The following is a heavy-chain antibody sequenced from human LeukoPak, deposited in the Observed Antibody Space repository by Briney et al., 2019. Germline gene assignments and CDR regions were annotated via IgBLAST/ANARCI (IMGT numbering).Heavy chain of an antibody. D-gene: IGHD3-9*01. CDR3: ARTHPAQIRYFDWLPTKGYFDY. V-gene: IGHV1-18*01. CDR2: ISVHNGNT. Sequence: ASVKVSCKASGYTFTKYAITWVRQAPGQGPEWMGRISVHNGNTNYAQKYQGRVTLTTDTSTSTAYMELRSLRSDDTAVYYCARTHPAQIRYFDWLPTKGYFDYWGQGTLVTVSS. J-gene: IGHJ4*02. CDR1: GYTFTKYA.